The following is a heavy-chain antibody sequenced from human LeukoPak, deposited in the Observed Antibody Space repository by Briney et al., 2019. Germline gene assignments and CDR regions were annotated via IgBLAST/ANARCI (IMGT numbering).Heavy chain of an antibody. CDR3: ARGLWFGELPKAYYYYYYMDV. CDR2: IYTSGST. Sequence: PSETLSLTCAVSGGSISSGGYSWSWIRQPAGKGLEWIGRIYTSGSTNYNPSLKSRVTMSVDTSKNQFSLKLSSVTAADTAVYYCARGLWFGELPKAYYYYYYMDVWGKGTTVTISS. CDR1: GGSISSGGYS. D-gene: IGHD3-10*01. V-gene: IGHV4-61*02. J-gene: IGHJ6*03.